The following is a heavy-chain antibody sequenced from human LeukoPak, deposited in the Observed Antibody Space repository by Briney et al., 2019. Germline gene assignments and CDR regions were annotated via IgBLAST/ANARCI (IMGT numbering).Heavy chain of an antibody. D-gene: IGHD3-10*01. CDR1: RGSLGDYY. V-gene: IGHV4-34*01. Sequence: PSETLPQTLAVYRGSLGDYYYNWIRQPPGKGLEWIGEIIHSGSANYNPSLKSRVTIAVDTPKNQFSLKLSSVTAADTAVYYCARGPPTVTMVRGAIDYWGQGTLVTVSS. J-gene: IGHJ4*02. CDR3: ARGPPTVTMVRGAIDY. CDR2: IIHSGSA.